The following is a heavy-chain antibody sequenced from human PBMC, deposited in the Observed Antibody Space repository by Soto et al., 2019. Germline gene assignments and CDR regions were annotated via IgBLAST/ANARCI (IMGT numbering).Heavy chain of an antibody. CDR3: AREGYYYDSSGYHDAFDI. J-gene: IGHJ3*02. V-gene: IGHV4-31*03. D-gene: IGHD3-22*01. CDR2: IYYSGST. CDR1: GGSISSGGYY. Sequence: QVQLQESGPGLVKPSQTLSLTCTVSGGSISSGGYYWSWIRQHPGKGLEWIGYIYYSGSTYYNPSLKSRVTISVDTSKNPFSLKLSSVTAADTAVYYCAREGYYYDSSGYHDAFDIWGQGTMVTVSS.